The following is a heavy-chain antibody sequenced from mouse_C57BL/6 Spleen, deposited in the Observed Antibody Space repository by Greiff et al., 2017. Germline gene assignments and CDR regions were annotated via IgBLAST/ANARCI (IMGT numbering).Heavy chain of an antibody. CDR1: GFTFSDYG. J-gene: IGHJ3*01. Sequence: EVMLVESGGGLVKPGGSLKLSCAASGFTFSDYGMHWVRQAPETGLEWVAYISSGSSTIYYADTVKGRFTISRDNAKNTLFLQMTSLRSEDTAMYYCATRTHSWFAYWGQGTLVTVSA. CDR3: ATRTHSWFAY. V-gene: IGHV5-17*01. CDR2: ISSGSSTI. D-gene: IGHD1-2*01.